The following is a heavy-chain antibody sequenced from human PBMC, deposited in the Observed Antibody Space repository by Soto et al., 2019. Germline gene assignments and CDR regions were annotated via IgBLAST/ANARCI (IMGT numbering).Heavy chain of an antibody. CDR2: IYYSGTV. CDR3: ARAGVGPSRSWAGYYFDL. V-gene: IGHV4-31*03. CDR1: GFSLTSGGYY. Sequence: QVLLQESGPGLVKPSQTLSLTCTVSGFSLTSGGYYWSWIRQHPGKGLEWIGYIYYSGTVYYSPSLRSRIAISVDTSKNQFSLKLTSVTAADTAVYYCARAGVGPSRSWAGYYFDLWGCGTLVTVSS. D-gene: IGHD6-13*01. J-gene: IGHJ2*01.